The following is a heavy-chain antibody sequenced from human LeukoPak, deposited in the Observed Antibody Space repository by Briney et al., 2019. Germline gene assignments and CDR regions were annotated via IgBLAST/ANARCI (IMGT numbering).Heavy chain of an antibody. V-gene: IGHV3-74*01. CDR3: ARVPYSSSSI. J-gene: IGHJ4*02. Sequence: GGSLRLSCAASGFTFSNYWMHWVRQAPGKGLVWVSRINSDGINTSYADSVKGRFTISRDNAKNTLNLQMNSLRAEDTAVYYCARVPYSSSSIWGQGTLVTVSS. D-gene: IGHD6-6*01. CDR1: GFTFSNYW. CDR2: INSDGINT.